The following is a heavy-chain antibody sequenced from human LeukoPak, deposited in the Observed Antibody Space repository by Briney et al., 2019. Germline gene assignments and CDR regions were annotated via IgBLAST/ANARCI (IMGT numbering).Heavy chain of an antibody. V-gene: IGHV1-24*01. CDR1: GYTLTELS. Sequence: ASVTVSCKVSGYTLTELSMHWVRQAPGKGLEWMGGFDPEDGETIYAQKFQGRVTMTEDTSTDTAYMELSSLRSEDTAVYYCATGHSSGWYRDFDLWGRGTLVTVSS. CDR3: ATGHSSGWYRDFDL. CDR2: FDPEDGET. J-gene: IGHJ2*01. D-gene: IGHD6-19*01.